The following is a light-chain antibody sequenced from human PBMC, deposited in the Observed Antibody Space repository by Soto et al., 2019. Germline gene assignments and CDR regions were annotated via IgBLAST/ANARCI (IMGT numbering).Light chain of an antibody. CDR3: QQSYSTPRT. CDR1: QSISSY. CDR2: AAS. Sequence: DIQMTQSPSSLSASVGDRVTITCRSSQSISSYLNWYQQKPGRAPKPLISAASSLQSGVPSRFSGSGSGTDFTLTISSLQPEDFATYYCQQSYSTPRTFGQGTRLEIK. V-gene: IGKV1-39*01. J-gene: IGKJ5*01.